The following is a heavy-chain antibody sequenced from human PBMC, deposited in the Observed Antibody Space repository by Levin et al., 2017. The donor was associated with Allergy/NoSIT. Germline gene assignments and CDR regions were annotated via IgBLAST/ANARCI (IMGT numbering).Heavy chain of an antibody. CDR2: INPNSGGT. J-gene: IGHJ4*02. V-gene: IGHV1-2*02. D-gene: IGHD4-23*01. CDR1: GYTFTGYY. Sequence: ASVKVSCKASGYTFTGYYMHWVRQAPGQGLEWMGWINPNSGGTNYAQKFQGRVTMTRDTSISTAYMELSRLRSDDTAVYYCASSWPTVVTPMDYWGQGTLVTVSS. CDR3: ASSWPTVVTPMDY.